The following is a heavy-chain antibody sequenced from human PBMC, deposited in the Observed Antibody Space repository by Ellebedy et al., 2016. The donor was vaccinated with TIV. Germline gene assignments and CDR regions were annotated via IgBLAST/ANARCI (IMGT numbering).Heavy chain of an antibody. CDR2: FDPEDGET. J-gene: IGHJ4*02. Sequence: ASVKVSCKVSGYTLTELSMHWVRQAPGKGLEWMGGFDPEDGETIYAQKFQGRVTMTEDTSTDTAYMELSSLRSEDTAVYYCVLRYYDSSGYYVLFDYWGQGTLVTVSS. D-gene: IGHD3-22*01. CDR3: VLRYYDSSGYYVLFDY. CDR1: GYTLTELS. V-gene: IGHV1-24*01.